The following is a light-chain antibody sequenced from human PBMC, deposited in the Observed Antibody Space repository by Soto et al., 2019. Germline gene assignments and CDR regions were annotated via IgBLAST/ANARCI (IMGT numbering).Light chain of an antibody. CDR1: QTVRSS. CDR2: EAS. CDR3: QQCNNWPQWT. J-gene: IGKJ1*01. V-gene: IGKV3-11*01. Sequence: EIVLTQSPATLSLSPGERVTLSCRASQTVRSSLAWYQQKPGQAPRLLIYEASNRATGIPARFSGSGSGTDFTLTISSLEPEDFAVYYCQQCNNWPQWTFGQGTKVDIK.